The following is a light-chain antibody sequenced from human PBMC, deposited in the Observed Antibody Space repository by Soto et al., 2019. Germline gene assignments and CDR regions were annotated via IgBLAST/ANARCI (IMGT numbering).Light chain of an antibody. J-gene: IGKJ1*01. Sequence: DIQMTQSPSSLSASVGDRVTITCRASQSISSYLNWYQQKPGKAPNLLIYAASSLQSGVPSTFSDRGSGSALTHTISRLQPEDFATYYCQQRYSTPRTFGQGTKVEIK. CDR3: QQRYSTPRT. V-gene: IGKV1-39*01. CDR2: AAS. CDR1: QSISSY.